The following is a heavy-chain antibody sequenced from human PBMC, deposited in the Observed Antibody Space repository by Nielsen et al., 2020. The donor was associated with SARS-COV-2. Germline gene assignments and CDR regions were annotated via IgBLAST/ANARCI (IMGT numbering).Heavy chain of an antibody. CDR3: ARARGGSYYYGMDV. V-gene: IGHV3-21*01. CDR2: ISSSRNYI. CDR1: GFTVSSNY. J-gene: IGHJ6*02. Sequence: GGSLRLSCAASGFTVSSNYMNWVRQAPGKGLEWVSSISSSRNYIFYADSVKGRFTVSRDNAKNSLFVQMNSLRAEDTAVYYCARARGGSYYYGMDVWGQGTTVTVSS. D-gene: IGHD3-16*01.